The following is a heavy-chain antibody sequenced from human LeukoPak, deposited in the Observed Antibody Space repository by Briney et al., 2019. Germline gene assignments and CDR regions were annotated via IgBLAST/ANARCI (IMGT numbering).Heavy chain of an antibody. CDR1: GFTFSSYA. V-gene: IGHV3-30-3*01. Sequence: GGSLRLSCAASGFTFSSYAMHWVRQAPGKGLEWVAVISYDGSNKYYADSVKGRFTISRDNSKNTLYLQMNSLRAEDTAVYYCARDPGARYCSSTSCYEWSYYYGMDVWGQGTTVTVSS. D-gene: IGHD2-2*01. CDR2: ISYDGSNK. CDR3: ARDPGARYCSSTSCYEWSYYYGMDV. J-gene: IGHJ6*02.